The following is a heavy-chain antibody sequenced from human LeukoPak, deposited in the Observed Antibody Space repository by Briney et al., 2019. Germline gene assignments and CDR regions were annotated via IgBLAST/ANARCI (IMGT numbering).Heavy chain of an antibody. V-gene: IGHV3-48*01. D-gene: IGHD2-2*01. Sequence: PGGSLRLSCAASGFTFSGYSMNWVRQAPGKGLEWVSYISSSSITIYYADSVKGRFTISRDNVKNSLELQMNSLRAEDTAIYYCASQTSAKGFDYWGQGTLVTVSS. CDR2: ISSSSITI. CDR1: GFTFSGYS. J-gene: IGHJ4*02. CDR3: ASQTSAKGFDY.